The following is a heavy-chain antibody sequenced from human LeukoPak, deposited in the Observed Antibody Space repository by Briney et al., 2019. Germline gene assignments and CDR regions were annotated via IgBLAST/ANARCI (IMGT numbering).Heavy chain of an antibody. D-gene: IGHD2-2*01. CDR2: VRYDASNE. Sequence: GGSQRLSCAASGFTFNTYGMHWVRQAPGKGLEWVAVVRYDASNEYYADSVKGRFTISRDNSKNTLYLQMNSLRAEDTAVYYCVRDYAKYFDCWGQGTLVTVSS. J-gene: IGHJ4*02. V-gene: IGHV3-33*01. CDR1: GFTFNTYG. CDR3: VRDYAKYFDC.